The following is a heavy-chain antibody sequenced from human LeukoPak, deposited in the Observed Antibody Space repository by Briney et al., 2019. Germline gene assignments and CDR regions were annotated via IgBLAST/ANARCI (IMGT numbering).Heavy chain of an antibody. Sequence: ASVKVSCKASGYTVTTYDINWVRQAPGQGLEWMGYMNPNSGNTGYAQKFQDRVTITTSISTSTAYMELSSLRSEDTAVYYCARELRHDDIWGQGTMVTVSS. CDR3: ARELRHDDI. CDR2: MNPNSGNT. J-gene: IGHJ3*02. CDR1: GYTVTTYD. D-gene: IGHD6-25*01. V-gene: IGHV1-8*03.